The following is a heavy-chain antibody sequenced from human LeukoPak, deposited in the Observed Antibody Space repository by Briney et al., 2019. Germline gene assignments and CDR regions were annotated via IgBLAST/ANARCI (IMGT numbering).Heavy chain of an antibody. V-gene: IGHV1-69*13. Sequence: SVKVSCKASGGTFSSDAISCVRHAPGQELEWMGGIIPIFGTANYAQKFQGRVTITADESTSTAYMELSSLRSEDTAVYYCARGPGCSGGSCPFNYWGQGTLVTVSS. D-gene: IGHD2-15*01. CDR3: ARGPGCSGGSCPFNY. CDR1: GGTFSSDA. CDR2: IIPIFGTA. J-gene: IGHJ4*02.